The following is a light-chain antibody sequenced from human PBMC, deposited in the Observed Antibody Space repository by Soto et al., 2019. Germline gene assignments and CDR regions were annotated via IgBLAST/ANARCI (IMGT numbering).Light chain of an antibody. CDR3: QQRSNWPPYT. J-gene: IGKJ2*01. CDR1: QSVGNY. V-gene: IGKV3-11*01. CDR2: DAF. Sequence: EIVLTQSPATLSLSPGERATLSCRASQSVGNYLAWYQHKPGQAPSLLIYDAFNRATGIPARFSGSGSGTDFTLTISGLEPEDFAVYYCQQRSNWPPYTFGQGTKLEIK.